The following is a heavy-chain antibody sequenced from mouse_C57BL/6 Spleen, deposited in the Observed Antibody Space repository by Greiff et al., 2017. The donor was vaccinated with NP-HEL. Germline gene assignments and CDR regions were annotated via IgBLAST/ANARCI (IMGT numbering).Heavy chain of an antibody. CDR3: ARPYYSNPGYFDV. Sequence: QVQLQQSGAELVRPGASVKLSCKASGYTFTDYYINWVKQRPGQGLEWIARIYPGSGNTYYNEKFKGKATLTAEKSSSTAYMQLSSLTSEDSAVYFCARPYYSNPGYFDVWGTGTTVTVSS. D-gene: IGHD2-5*01. V-gene: IGHV1-76*01. J-gene: IGHJ1*03. CDR2: IYPGSGNT. CDR1: GYTFTDYY.